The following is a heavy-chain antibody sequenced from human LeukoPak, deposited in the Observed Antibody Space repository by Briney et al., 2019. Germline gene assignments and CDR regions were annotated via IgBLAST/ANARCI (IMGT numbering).Heavy chain of an antibody. CDR3: AKASYCSGGSCYLVDY. CDR2: ISGSGGST. V-gene: IGHV3-23*01. Sequence: GGSLRLSCAASGFTFSSYAMSWVRQAPGKGLEWVSAISGSGGSTYYADSVKGRFTISRDNSKSTLYLQMNSLRAEDTAVYYCAKASYCSGGSCYLVDYWGQGTLVTVSS. CDR1: GFTFSSYA. J-gene: IGHJ4*02. D-gene: IGHD2-15*01.